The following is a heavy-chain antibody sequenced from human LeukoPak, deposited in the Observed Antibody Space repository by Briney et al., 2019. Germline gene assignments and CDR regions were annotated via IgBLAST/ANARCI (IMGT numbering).Heavy chain of an antibody. J-gene: IGHJ4*02. CDR1: GFKFSDYF. Sequence: GSLRLSCATSGFKFSDYFMSWIRQPAGKGLEWIGRIYTSGSTNHNPSLKSRVTMSVDTSKNQFSLKLSSVTAADTAVYYCAREDVVTGRPDYWGQGTLVTVSS. CDR3: AREDVVTGRPDY. V-gene: IGHV4-4*07. D-gene: IGHD1-1*01. CDR2: IYTSGST.